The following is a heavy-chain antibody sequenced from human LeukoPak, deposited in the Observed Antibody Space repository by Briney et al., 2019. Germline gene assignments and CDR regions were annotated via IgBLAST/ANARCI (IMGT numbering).Heavy chain of an antibody. CDR3: VKDDYSINW. V-gene: IGHV3-23*01. J-gene: IGHJ4*02. Sequence: GGSLRLSCADSRFTFRSYGMSWVRQAPGKGLEWVSFISGSGGSTNYADSVKGRFTITRDNSKNTLFLQMNSLRVEDTALYYCVKDDYSINWWGQGFLVTVSS. D-gene: IGHD4/OR15-4a*01. CDR1: RFTFRSYG. CDR2: ISGSGGST.